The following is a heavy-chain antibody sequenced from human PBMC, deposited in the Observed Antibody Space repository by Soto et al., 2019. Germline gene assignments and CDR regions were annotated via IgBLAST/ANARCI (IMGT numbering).Heavy chain of an antibody. J-gene: IGHJ4*02. Sequence: SETLSLTCAVYGGSFSGYYWSWIRQPPGKGLEWIGEINHSGSTNYNPSLKSRVTISVDTSKSQFSLKLSSVTAADTAVYYCARGPPSLRYFDWLLNLAYDYWGQGTLVTVSS. D-gene: IGHD3-9*01. CDR3: ARGPPSLRYFDWLLNLAYDY. CDR1: GGSFSGYY. CDR2: INHSGST. V-gene: IGHV4-34*01.